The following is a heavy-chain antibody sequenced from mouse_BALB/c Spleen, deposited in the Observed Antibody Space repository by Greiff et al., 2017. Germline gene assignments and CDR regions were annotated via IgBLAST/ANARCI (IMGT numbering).Heavy chain of an antibody. J-gene: IGHJ2*01. V-gene: IGHV5-6-5*01. CDR1: GFTFSSYA. Sequence: EVQVVESGGGLVKPGGSLKLSCAASGFTFSSYAMSWVRQTPEKRLEWVASISSGGSTYYPDSVKGRFTISRDNARNILYLQMSSLRSEDTAMYYCARDDGYYVFDYWGQGTTLTVSS. D-gene: IGHD2-3*01. CDR2: ISSGGST. CDR3: ARDDGYYVFDY.